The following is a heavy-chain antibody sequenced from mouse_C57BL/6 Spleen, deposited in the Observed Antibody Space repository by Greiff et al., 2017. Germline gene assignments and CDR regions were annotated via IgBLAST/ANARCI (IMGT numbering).Heavy chain of an antibody. V-gene: IGHV1-82*01. CDR2: IYPGDGDT. CDR3: ATPQDSLGSRFAD. J-gene: IGHJ3*01. CDR1: GYAFSSSW. Sequence: VQLQQSGPELVKPGASVKISCKASGYAFSSSWMNWVKQRPGKGLEWIGRIYPGDGDTNYNGKFKGKATLTADKSSSTAYMQLSSLTSEDAAVCCCATPQDSLGSRFADRSHGALVTVSA. D-gene: IGHD3-2*02.